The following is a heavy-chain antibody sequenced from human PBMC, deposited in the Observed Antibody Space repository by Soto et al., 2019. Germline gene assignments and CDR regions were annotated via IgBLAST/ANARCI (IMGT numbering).Heavy chain of an antibody. D-gene: IGHD3-22*01. J-gene: IGHJ4*02. Sequence: SETLCLTCPVSGGSISSDNYYWSWIRQPPGKGLEWIGYIYYSGSTYYNPSLKSRVIISIDTSKNQFSLILSSVTAADTAVYYCATTSYFDNSGSAYWGQGTLVTVSS. CDR3: ATTSYFDNSGSAY. CDR1: GGSISSDNYY. V-gene: IGHV4-30-4*01. CDR2: IYYSGST.